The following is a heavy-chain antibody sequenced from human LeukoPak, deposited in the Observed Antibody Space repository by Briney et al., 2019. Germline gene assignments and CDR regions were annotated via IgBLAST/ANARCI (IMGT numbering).Heavy chain of an antibody. D-gene: IGHD2-2*01. CDR3: AKVRVSGSSKANYYYGMDV. V-gene: IGHV3-23*01. Sequence: GGSLRLSCAASGFTFSSYAMSWVRQAPGKGLEWVSAISGSGGSTYYADSVKGRFTISRDNSKNTLYLQMNSLRAEDTAVYYCAKVRVSGSSKANYYYGMDVWGQGTTVTVSS. CDR1: GFTFSSYA. J-gene: IGHJ6*02. CDR2: ISGSGGST.